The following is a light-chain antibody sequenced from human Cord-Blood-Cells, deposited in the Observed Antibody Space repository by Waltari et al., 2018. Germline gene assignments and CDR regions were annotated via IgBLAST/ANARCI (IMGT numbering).Light chain of an antibody. J-gene: IGKJ4*01. Sequence: DIQMTQSPSSLSASVGDRVTITCQASQDISNYLNWYQQKPGKAPKLLIYDASNLETGVPSRFSGRGSGTDFTFTISSLQPEDIATYYCQQYDKGLTFGGGTKVEIK. CDR3: QQYDKGLT. CDR1: QDISNY. V-gene: IGKV1-33*01. CDR2: DAS.